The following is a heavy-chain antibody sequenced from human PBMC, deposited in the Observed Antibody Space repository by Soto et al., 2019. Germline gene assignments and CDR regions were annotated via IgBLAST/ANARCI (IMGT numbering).Heavy chain of an antibody. CDR2: ISAYNGST. J-gene: IGHJ6*02. D-gene: IGHD1-26*01. V-gene: IGHV1-18*01. CDR1: GYTFTSYG. CDR3: ARGDRATNYSYYGMAV. Sequence: ASVKVSCKASGYTFTSYGISWVRQAPGQGLEWMGWISAYNGSTNYAQKLQGRVNMTTDTSTSTAYMELRSLRSDDTAVYYCARGDRATNYSYYGMAVWSQGTRVPVSS.